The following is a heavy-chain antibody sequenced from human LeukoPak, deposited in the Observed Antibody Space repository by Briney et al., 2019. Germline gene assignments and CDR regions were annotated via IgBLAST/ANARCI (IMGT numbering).Heavy chain of an antibody. CDR1: ELIFSDYA. CDR2: MTYDGSNK. D-gene: IGHD3-9*01. Sequence: PRGSLRLSCAASELIFSDYAIHWVRQAPGKGLEWVALMTYDGSNKYYAESVKGRFTISRDNSRNTVFLQMNSLRAEDTAIYYCATDISTHYFGSWGQGTLV. V-gene: IGHV3-30*04. CDR3: ATDISTHYFGS. J-gene: IGHJ4*02.